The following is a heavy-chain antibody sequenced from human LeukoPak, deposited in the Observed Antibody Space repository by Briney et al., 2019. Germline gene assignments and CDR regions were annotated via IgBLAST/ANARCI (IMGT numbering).Heavy chain of an antibody. V-gene: IGHV3-23*01. J-gene: IGHJ4*02. Sequence: GGSLRLSCAASGFTFSSYAMSWVRQAPGKGLEWVSAISGSGGSTYYADSVKGRFTISRDNSKNTLYLQMNSLRAEDTAVYYCAKGTHYYDFWSGYYFDYWGQETLVTVSS. CDR2: ISGSGGST. CDR1: GFTFSSYA. D-gene: IGHD3-3*01. CDR3: AKGTHYYDFWSGYYFDY.